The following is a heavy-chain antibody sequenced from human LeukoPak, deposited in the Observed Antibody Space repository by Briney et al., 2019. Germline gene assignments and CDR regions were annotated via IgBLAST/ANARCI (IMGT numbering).Heavy chain of an antibody. CDR3: ARGLVVPAAMLSYYYYMDV. CDR1: GGSFSGYY. J-gene: IGHJ6*03. Sequence: PSETLSLTCAVYGGSFSGYYWSWIRQPRGKGLAWIGEINHSGSTNYNPSLKSRVTISVDTSKNQFSLKLSSVTAADTAVYYCARGLVVPAAMLSYYYYMDVWGKGTTVTVSS. CDR2: INHSGST. D-gene: IGHD2-2*01. V-gene: IGHV4-34*01.